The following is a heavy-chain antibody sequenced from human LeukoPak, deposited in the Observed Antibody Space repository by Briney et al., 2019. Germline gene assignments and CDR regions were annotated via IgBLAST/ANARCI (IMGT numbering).Heavy chain of an antibody. Sequence: GGSLRLSCAASGFTFSNAWMDWVRQAPGKGLEWVGRIKSKTDGGTTDYAAPVKGRFTISRDDSKNTLYLQMNSLKTEDTAVYYCTTKFGGVVITVYWGQGTLVTVSS. J-gene: IGHJ4*02. CDR1: GFTFSNAW. CDR2: IKSKTDGGTT. D-gene: IGHD3-3*01. V-gene: IGHV3-15*07. CDR3: TTKFGGVVITVY.